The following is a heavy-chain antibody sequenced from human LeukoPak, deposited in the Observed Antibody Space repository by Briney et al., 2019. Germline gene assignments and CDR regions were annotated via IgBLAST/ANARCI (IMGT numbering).Heavy chain of an antibody. D-gene: IGHD2-15*01. CDR1: GFTFSSYA. J-gene: IGHJ4*02. V-gene: IGHV3-23*01. CDR2: ISGSGGST. Sequence: PGGSLRLSCAASGFTFSSYAMSWVRQAPGKGLEWVPAISGSGGSTYYADSVKGRFTISRDNSKNTLYLQMNSLRAEDTAVYYCASSGSSSFDYWGQGTLVTVSS. CDR3: ASSGSSSFDY.